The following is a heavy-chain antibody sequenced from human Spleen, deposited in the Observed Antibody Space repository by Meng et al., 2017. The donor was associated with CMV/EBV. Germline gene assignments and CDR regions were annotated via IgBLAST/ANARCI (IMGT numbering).Heavy chain of an antibody. CDR3: ARDRGYYYGMDV. D-gene: IGHD3-10*01. V-gene: IGHV3-11*04. CDR2: ISSSSNTI. CDR1: GFTFSDYY. J-gene: IGHJ6*02. Sequence: GESLKISCAASGFTFSDYYMSWIRQAPGKGLEWVSYISSSSNTIYYADSVRGRFSVSRDNSKNSLYLQMNSLRAKDTAVYYCARDRGYYYGMDVWGQGTTV.